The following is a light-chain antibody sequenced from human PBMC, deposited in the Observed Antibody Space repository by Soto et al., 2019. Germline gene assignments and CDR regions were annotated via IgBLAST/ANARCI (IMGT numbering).Light chain of an antibody. J-gene: IGLJ2*01. Sequence: QSALPQPASASGSPGQSVTISCTGTSSDVGGYNYVSWYQQHPGKAPKLMIYDVSNRPSGVSNRFSGSKSGNTASLTISGLQAEDEAEYYCSSYTSGSTHYVVFGGGTKLTVL. CDR2: DVS. V-gene: IGLV2-14*01. CDR1: SSDVGGYNY. CDR3: SSYTSGSTHYVV.